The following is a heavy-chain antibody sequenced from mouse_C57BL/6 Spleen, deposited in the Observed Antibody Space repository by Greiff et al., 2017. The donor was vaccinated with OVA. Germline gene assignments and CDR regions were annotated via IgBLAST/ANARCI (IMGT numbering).Heavy chain of an antibody. CDR2: INPSTGGT. V-gene: IGHV1-43*01. CDR1: GYSFTGYY. J-gene: IGHJ4*01. D-gene: IGHD2-1*01. CDR3: ARIFYGNYLYYAMDY. Sequence: VQLQQSGPELVKPGASVKISCKASGYSFTGYYMHWVKQSSEKSLEWIGEINPSTGGTSYNQKFKGKATLTVDKSSSTAYMQLKSLTSEDSAVYYCARIFYGNYLYYAMDYWGQGTSGTVSS.